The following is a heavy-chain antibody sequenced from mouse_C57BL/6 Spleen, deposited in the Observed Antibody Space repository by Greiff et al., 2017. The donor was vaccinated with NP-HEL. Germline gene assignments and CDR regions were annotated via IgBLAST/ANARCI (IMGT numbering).Heavy chain of an antibody. V-gene: IGHV1-61*01. CDR2: IYPSDSET. CDR3: AKGPYSNYGKNYAMDY. Sequence: QVQLQQSGAELVRPGSSVKLSCKASGYTFTSYWMDWVKQRPGQGLEWIGNIYPSDSETHYNQKFKDKATLTVDKSSSTAYMQLSSLTSEDSAVYYCAKGPYSNYGKNYAMDYWGQGTSVTVSS. J-gene: IGHJ4*01. CDR1: GYTFTSYW. D-gene: IGHD2-5*01.